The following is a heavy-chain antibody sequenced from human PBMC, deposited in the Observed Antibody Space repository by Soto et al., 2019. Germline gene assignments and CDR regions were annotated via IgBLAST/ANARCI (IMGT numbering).Heavy chain of an antibody. CDR3: ARGGPLTGSFDY. J-gene: IGHJ4*02. CDR1: GGTFSSYA. Sequence: GASVKVSCKASGGTFSSYAISWVRQAPGQGLERMGGIIPIFGTANYAQKFQGRVTITADESTSTAYMELSSLRSEDTAVYYCARGGPLTGSFDYWGQGTLVTVSS. CDR2: IIPIFGTA. D-gene: IGHD1-20*01. V-gene: IGHV1-69*13.